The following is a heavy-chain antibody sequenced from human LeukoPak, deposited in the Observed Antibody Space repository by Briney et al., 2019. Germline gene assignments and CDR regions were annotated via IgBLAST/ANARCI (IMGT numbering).Heavy chain of an antibody. D-gene: IGHD2-15*01. CDR3: ASQITPYCSGGSCYGNWFDP. J-gene: IGHJ5*02. V-gene: IGHV4-39*01. CDR2: IYYSGST. Sequence: SETPSLTCTVSGGSISSSSYYWGWVRQPPGKGLEWIGSIYYSGSTYYNPSLKSRVTISVDTSKNQFSLKLSFVTAADTAVYYCASQITPYCSGGSCYGNWFDPWGQGTLVTVSS. CDR1: GGSISSSSYY.